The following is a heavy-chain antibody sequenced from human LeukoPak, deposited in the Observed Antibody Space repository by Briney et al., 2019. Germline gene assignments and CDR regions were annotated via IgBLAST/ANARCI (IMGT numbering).Heavy chain of an antibody. CDR3: ARTGLRFLEWLLLH. CDR2: INPNSGGT. V-gene: IGHV1-2*02. J-gene: IGHJ1*01. Sequence: GASLKVSCKASGYTFTGYYMHWVRQAPGQGLEWIGWINPNSGGTNYAQKFQGRVTMTRDTSISTAYMELSRLRFDDTAVYYCARTGLRFLEWLLLHWGQGTLVTVSS. D-gene: IGHD3-3*01. CDR1: GYTFTGYY.